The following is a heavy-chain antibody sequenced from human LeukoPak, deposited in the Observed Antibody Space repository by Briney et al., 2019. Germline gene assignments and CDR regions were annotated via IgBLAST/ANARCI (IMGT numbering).Heavy chain of an antibody. J-gene: IGHJ4*02. CDR2: IYSSGST. D-gene: IGHD3-10*01. Sequence: TSETLSLTCTVSDGSISGHYWNWIRHPAGKGMEWNGRIYSSGSTIYNPSPKIQGTMTVATSKTQFSLKMSSVTAADTAVYYCARRGVEDKTTTGENFFNYWGQGTLVTVPS. CDR3: ARRGVEDKTTTGENFFNY. V-gene: IGHV4-4*07. CDR1: DGSISGHY.